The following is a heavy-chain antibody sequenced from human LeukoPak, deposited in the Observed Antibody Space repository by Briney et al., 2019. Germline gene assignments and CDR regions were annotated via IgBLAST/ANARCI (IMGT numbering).Heavy chain of an antibody. D-gene: IGHD1-26*01. CDR2: IIPIFGTA. V-gene: IGHV1-69*06. CDR3: ARESIVGATNDAFDI. CDR1: RGTFSNNV. Sequence: SVKVSCKASRGTFSNNVISWVRQAPGQGLEWMGGIIPIFGTANYAQKFQGRVTITADKSTSTAYMELSSLRSEDTAVYYCARESIVGATNDAFDIWGQGTMVTVSS. J-gene: IGHJ3*02.